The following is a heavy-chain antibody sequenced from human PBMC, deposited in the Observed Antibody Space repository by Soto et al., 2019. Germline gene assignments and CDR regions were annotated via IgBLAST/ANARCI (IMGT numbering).Heavy chain of an antibody. CDR3: ARGTDHYGMDV. J-gene: IGHJ6*02. Sequence: GGSLRLSCAASGFTFSSYDMHWVRQATGKGLEWVSAIGTAGDTYYPGSVKGRFTISRENAKNSLYLQMNSLRAEDTAVYYCARGTDHYGMDVWGQGTTVTVSS. CDR1: GFTFSSYD. CDR2: IGTAGDT. V-gene: IGHV3-13*01.